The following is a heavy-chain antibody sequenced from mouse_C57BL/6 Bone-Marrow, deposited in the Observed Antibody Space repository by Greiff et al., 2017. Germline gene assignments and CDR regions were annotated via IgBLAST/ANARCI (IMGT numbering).Heavy chain of an antibody. D-gene: IGHD1-1*01. CDR1: GYTFTDYE. CDR2: IDPETGGT. V-gene: IGHV1-15*01. Sequence: VQLQESGAELVRPGASVKLSCKASGYTFTDYEMHWVKQTPVHGLEWIGAIDPETGGTADNQKFKGKAILTADKSSSTAYMELRSLTSEDSAVYYCTRWLLLRWVFAYWGQGTLVTVSA. J-gene: IGHJ3*01. CDR3: TRWLLLRWVFAY.